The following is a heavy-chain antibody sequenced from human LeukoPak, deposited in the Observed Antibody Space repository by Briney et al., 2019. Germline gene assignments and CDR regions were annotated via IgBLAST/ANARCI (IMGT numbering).Heavy chain of an antibody. D-gene: IGHD3-10*01. V-gene: IGHV1-8*01. Sequence: GASVKVSCKASGYTFTSYDINWVRQATGQGLEWMGWMNPNSGNTGYAQKFQGRVTMTEDTSTDTAYMELSSLRSEDTAVYYCATIYGSGTYYGMDVWGQGTTVTVSS. J-gene: IGHJ6*02. CDR2: MNPNSGNT. CDR1: GYTFTSYD. CDR3: ATIYGSGTYYGMDV.